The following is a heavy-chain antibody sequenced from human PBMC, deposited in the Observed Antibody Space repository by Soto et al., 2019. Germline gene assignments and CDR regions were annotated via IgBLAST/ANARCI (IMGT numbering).Heavy chain of an antibody. V-gene: IGHV1-3*01. Sequence: GASVKVSCKASGYTYISYSMHWVRQAPGQRLEWMGCISAYNGNTNYAQKFQGRVTMTTDTSTSTAYMDLRSLKSEDTAVYYCARDLGVNPYNWVDPWGQGTLVTVSS. CDR2: ISAYNGNT. CDR3: ARDLGVNPYNWVDP. J-gene: IGHJ5*02. D-gene: IGHD2-8*01. CDR1: GYTYISYS.